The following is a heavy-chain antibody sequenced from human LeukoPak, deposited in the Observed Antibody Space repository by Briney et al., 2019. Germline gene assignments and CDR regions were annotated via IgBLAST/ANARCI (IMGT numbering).Heavy chain of an antibody. J-gene: IGHJ5*02. CDR2: IIPIFGTA. CDR1: GGTFTSYA. V-gene: IGHV1-69*13. CDR3: ARDRDSSRTSRFDR. D-gene: IGHD6-13*01. Sequence: SVKVSCKASGGTFTSYAISWVRQAPGQGLEWMGGIIPIFGTANYAQKFQGRVTITADESTSTAYMELSSLRSEDTAVYYCARDRDSSRTSRFDRWGQGTLVTVSS.